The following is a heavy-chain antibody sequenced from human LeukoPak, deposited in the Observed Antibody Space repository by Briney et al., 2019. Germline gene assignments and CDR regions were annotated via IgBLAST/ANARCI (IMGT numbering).Heavy chain of an antibody. D-gene: IGHD6-13*01. CDR3: ARHGSSWSPLDP. CDR2: IYYSGRT. CDR1: GGSISNSDYY. Sequence: SETLSLTCTVSGGSISNSDYYWVWIRQPPGKGLGWIGSIYYSGRTFYNPSLKSRVTISVDTSKNQFSLNLTSVTAADTALYYCARHGSSWSPLDPWGQGTLVTVSS. J-gene: IGHJ5*02. V-gene: IGHV4-39*01.